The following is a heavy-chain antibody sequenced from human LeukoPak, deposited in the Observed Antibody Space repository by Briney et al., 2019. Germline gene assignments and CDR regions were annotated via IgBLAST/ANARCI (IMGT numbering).Heavy chain of an antibody. CDR3: ATSIAALSYYYMDV. CDR2: INPNSGGT. V-gene: IGHV1-2*02. CDR1: GYTFTSYY. D-gene: IGHD6-6*01. J-gene: IGHJ6*03. Sequence: ASVKVSCKASGYTFTSYYMHWVRQAPGQGLEWMGWINPNSGGTNYAQKFQGRVTMTRDTSISTAYMELSRLRSDDTAVYYCATSIAALSYYYMDVWGKGTTVTVSS.